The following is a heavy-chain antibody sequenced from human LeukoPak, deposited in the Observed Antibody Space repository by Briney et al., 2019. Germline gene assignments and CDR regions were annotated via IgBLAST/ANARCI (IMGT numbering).Heavy chain of an antibody. CDR3: ARDARASGSSLYWFDP. CDR2: IYYSGST. V-gene: IGHV4-31*03. J-gene: IGHJ5*02. D-gene: IGHD1-26*01. Sequence: SQTLSLTCTVSGGSISSGGYYWSWIRQHPGKGLEWIGYIYYSGSTYYNSSLKSRVTISVDTSKNQFSLKLSSVTAADKAVYYCARDARASGSSLYWFDPWGQGTLVTVSS. CDR1: GGSISSGGYY.